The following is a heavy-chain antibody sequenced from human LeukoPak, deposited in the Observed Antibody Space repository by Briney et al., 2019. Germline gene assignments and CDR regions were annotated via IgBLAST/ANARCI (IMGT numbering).Heavy chain of an antibody. CDR1: GFGVSSNH. CDR2: RQPGNVS. J-gene: IGHJ4*02. D-gene: IGHD3-22*01. V-gene: IGHV3-53*01. CDR3: ARERDYDTYFYY. Sequence: GGSLRLSCAVSGFGVSSNHVAWVRQAPGKGLEWVSVRQPGNVSYYADSVKGRFTTSADSFKNSLYLQMNNLRSEDTALYYCARERDYDTYFYYWGQGTLVTVSS.